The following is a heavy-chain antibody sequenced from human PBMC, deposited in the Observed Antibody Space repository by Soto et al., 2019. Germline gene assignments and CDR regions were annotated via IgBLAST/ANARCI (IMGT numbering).Heavy chain of an antibody. Sequence: QVQLVESGGGVVQPGRSLRLSCAASGFTFSDYAIHWVRQAPGKGLEWVAVISYDGRDKYYSDSVKGRFTISRDNSENTVSLQMNSLRFEDTAVYYCAKGFDRGVLENNWGQATLVTVSS. D-gene: IGHD3-10*01. V-gene: IGHV3-30*18. CDR3: AKGFDRGVLENN. J-gene: IGHJ4*02. CDR1: GFTFSDYA. CDR2: ISYDGRDK.